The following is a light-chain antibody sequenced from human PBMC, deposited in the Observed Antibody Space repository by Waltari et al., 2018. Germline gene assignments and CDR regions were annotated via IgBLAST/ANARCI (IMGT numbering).Light chain of an antibody. CDR3: QHYVRLPAT. CDR1: QTVSRS. V-gene: IGKV3-20*01. Sequence: LSCRASQTVSRSLAWYQQKPGQAPKLLIYGASTRATGIPDRFTGSGSGTDFSLTISSLEPEDFAIYFCQHYVRLPATFGQGTKVEIK. CDR2: GAS. J-gene: IGKJ1*01.